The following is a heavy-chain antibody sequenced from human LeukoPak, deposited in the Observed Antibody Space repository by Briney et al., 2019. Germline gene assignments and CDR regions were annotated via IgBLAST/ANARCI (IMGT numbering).Heavy chain of an antibody. CDR1: GYTFINYG. CDR2: ISAYTGST. J-gene: IGHJ3*02. CDR3: ARTVGATGAFDI. D-gene: IGHD1-26*01. V-gene: IGHV1-18*01. Sequence: GASVKVSCTASGYTFINYGLTWVRQAPGQGFEWMGWISAYTGSTNYAQKLQGRVTMPTDPSTSTAYMDLRSLRSDDTAVYYCARTVGATGAFDIWGQGTMVIVSS.